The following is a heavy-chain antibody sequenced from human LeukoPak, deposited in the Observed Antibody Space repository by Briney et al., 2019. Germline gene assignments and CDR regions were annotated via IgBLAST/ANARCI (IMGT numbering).Heavy chain of an antibody. V-gene: IGHV3-53*01. J-gene: IGHJ4*02. Sequence: PGGSLRLSCKVSGFTVSSNSWSWVRQAPGKGLEWVSFISSGGNTDHSDSVKGRFTISRDNSKNTLYLQMNSLRADDTAVYYCAKDDSALWFGELSHYFNWWGQGTLVTVSS. CDR1: GFTVSSNS. CDR2: ISSGGNT. CDR3: AKDDSALWFGELSHYFNW. D-gene: IGHD3-10*01.